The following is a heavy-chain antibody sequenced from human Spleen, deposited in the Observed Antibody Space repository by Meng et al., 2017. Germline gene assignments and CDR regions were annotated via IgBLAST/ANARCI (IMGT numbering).Heavy chain of an antibody. CDR1: VGSFSGYY. CDR3: ARKGLGLGFDY. CDR2: INHSGST. V-gene: IGHV4-34*01. J-gene: IGHJ4*02. D-gene: IGHD6-19*01. Sequence: VLVEPSACPSLTCVFYVGSFSGYYWSVIRQPPGKGLEWIAKINHSGSTNYNPSLKSRVTMSVDTSKNQLSLKLSSVTAADTAVYYCARKGLGLGFDYWGQGTLVTVSS.